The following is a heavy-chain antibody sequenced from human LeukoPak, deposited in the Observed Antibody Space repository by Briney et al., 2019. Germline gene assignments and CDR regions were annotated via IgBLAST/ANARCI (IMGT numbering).Heavy chain of an antibody. J-gene: IGHJ6*02. CDR2: ISYDGSNK. CDR3: AKDLDYLYGMDV. CDR1: GYTFTSYY. V-gene: IGHV3-30*18. Sequence: SCKASGYTFTSYYMHWVRQAPGKGLEWVAVISYDGSNKDYADSVKGRFTISRDNSKNTLHVQTNSLRAEDTAVYYCAKDLDYLYGMDVWGQGTTVTVSS.